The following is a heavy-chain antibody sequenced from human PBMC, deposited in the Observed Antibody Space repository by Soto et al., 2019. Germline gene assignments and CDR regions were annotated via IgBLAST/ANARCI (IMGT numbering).Heavy chain of an antibody. Sequence: SETLSLTCAVYGGSFSGYYWSWIRQPPGKGLEWIGEINHSGSTNYNPSLKSRVTISVDTSKNQFSLKLSSVTAADTAVYYCARIPSSWYNWFDPWGQGTLVTVSS. CDR1: GGSFSGYY. V-gene: IGHV4-34*01. D-gene: IGHD6-13*01. J-gene: IGHJ5*02. CDR3: ARIPSSWYNWFDP. CDR2: INHSGST.